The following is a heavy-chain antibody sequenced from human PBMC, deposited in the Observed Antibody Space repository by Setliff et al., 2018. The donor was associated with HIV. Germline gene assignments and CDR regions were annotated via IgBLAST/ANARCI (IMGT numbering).Heavy chain of an antibody. CDR1: GGTFSSYG. Sequence: GASVKVSCKASGGTFSSYGIGWVRQAPGQGLEYLGWIGTYSGNTDYAQSVQGRVTMTRDTSTGTVYMDLRSLRSDDTAMYYCAREKYGDKFDYWGQGTLVTVSS. J-gene: IGHJ4*02. D-gene: IGHD2-8*01. V-gene: IGHV1-18*01. CDR2: IGTYSGNT. CDR3: AREKYGDKFDY.